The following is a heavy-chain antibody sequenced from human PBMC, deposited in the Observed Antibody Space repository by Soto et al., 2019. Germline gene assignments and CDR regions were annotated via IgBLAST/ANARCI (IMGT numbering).Heavy chain of an antibody. J-gene: IGHJ4*02. V-gene: IGHV4-39*01. CDR1: GGSISSSSYY. Sequence: QLQLQESGPGLVKPSETLSLTCTVSGGSISSSSYYWGWIRQPPGKGLEWIGSIYYSGSTYYNPSLQSRVTISVDTSKNQFSLKLSSVTAADTAVYYCARQSRGYDYIWGSYRDDYWGQGTLVTVSS. D-gene: IGHD3-16*02. CDR2: IYYSGST. CDR3: ARQSRGYDYIWGSYRDDY.